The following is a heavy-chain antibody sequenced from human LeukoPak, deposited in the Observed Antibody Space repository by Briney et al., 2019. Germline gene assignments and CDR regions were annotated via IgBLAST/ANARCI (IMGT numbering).Heavy chain of an antibody. CDR1: GYTFTSYA. CDR3: ARGLDCSGGSCYSDYLYYFDY. D-gene: IGHD2-15*01. V-gene: IGHV1-3*01. CDR2: INAGNGNT. Sequence: ASVKVSCKASGYTFTSYAMHWVRQAPGQRLEWMGWINAGNGNTIYSQKFQGRVTITRDTSATTAYMELSSLRSEDTAVYYCARGLDCSGGSCYSDYLYYFDYWGQGTLVTVSS. J-gene: IGHJ4*02.